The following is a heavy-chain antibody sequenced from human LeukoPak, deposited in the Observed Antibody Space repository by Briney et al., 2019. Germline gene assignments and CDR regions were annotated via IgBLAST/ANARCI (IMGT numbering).Heavy chain of an antibody. J-gene: IGHJ4*02. CDR3: ASNRPSSGWYDLDY. D-gene: IGHD6-19*01. V-gene: IGHV1-18*01. Sequence: GASVKVSCKASGYTFITYGISWVRQAPGQGLEWMGWISAYNGNTNYAQKLQGRVTMTTDTSTSTAYMELRSLRFDDTAVYYCASNRPSSGWYDLDYWGQGTLVTVSS. CDR2: ISAYNGNT. CDR1: GYTFITYG.